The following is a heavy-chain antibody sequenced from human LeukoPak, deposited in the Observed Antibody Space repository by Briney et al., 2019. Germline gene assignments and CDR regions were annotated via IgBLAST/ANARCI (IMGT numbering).Heavy chain of an antibody. D-gene: IGHD5-12*01. V-gene: IGHV1-18*01. J-gene: IGHJ6*03. Sequence: ASVKVSCKASGYTFTSYGISWVRQAPGQGLEWMGWISAYNGNTNYAQKLQGRVTMTTDTSTSTAYMELRSLRSDDTAVYYCARGQSGYASEAYYYMDVWGKGTTVTVSS. CDR3: ARGQSGYASEAYYYMDV. CDR1: GYTFTSYG. CDR2: ISAYNGNT.